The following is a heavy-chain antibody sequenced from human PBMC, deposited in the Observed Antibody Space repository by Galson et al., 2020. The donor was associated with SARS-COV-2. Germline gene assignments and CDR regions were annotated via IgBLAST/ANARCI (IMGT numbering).Heavy chain of an antibody. Sequence: ASVKVSCKASGYTFTSYDINWVRQATGQGLEWMGWMNPNSGNTGYAQKFQGRVTMTRNTSISTAYMELSSLRSEDTAVYYCATAPAMVRAYWFDPWGQGTLVTVSS. V-gene: IGHV1-8*01. CDR2: MNPNSGNT. CDR1: GYTFTSYD. CDR3: ATAPAMVRAYWFDP. J-gene: IGHJ5*02. D-gene: IGHD3-10*01.